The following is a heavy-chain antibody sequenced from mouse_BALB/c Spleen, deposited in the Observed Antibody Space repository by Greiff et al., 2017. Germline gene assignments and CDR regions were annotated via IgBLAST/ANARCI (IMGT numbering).Heavy chain of an antibody. J-gene: IGHJ4*01. Sequence: QVQLQQSGAELVKPGASVKLSCKASGYTFTSYWMHWVKQRPGQGLEWIGEINPSNGRTNYNEKFKSKATLTVDKSSSTAYMQLSSLTSEDSAVYYCARGGDYWGQGTSVTVSS. CDR1: GYTFTSYW. V-gene: IGHV1S81*02. CDR3: ARGGDY. CDR2: INPSNGRT.